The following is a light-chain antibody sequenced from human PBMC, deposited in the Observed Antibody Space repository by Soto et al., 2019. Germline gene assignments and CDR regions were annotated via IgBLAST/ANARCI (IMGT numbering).Light chain of an antibody. CDR2: EAS. CDR1: QDIRAA. CDR3: LHDLLYPST. V-gene: IGKV1-6*02. J-gene: IGKJ1*01. Sequence: AIQMTQSPSSLSASVGDRVNLTCRASQDIRAALVWYQQKPGKAPKLLIFEASTLHSGVPSRFSGRGFGTHFTLTISGLQPEDFTTYYCLHDLLYPSTFSQGTTVDIK.